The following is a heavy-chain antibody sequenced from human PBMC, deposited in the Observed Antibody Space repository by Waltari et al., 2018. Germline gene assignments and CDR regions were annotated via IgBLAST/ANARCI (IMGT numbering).Heavy chain of an antibody. Sequence: QVQLQQWGAGLLKPSETLSLTCAVYGGSFSGYYWSWLRQPPGKGLEWIGEINHSGSTNDNPSLKSRVTISVDTSKNQFSLKLSSVTAADTAVYYCARPRYDFWSGSPILYWGQGTLVTVSS. CDR3: ARPRYDFWSGSPILY. CDR1: GGSFSGYY. J-gene: IGHJ4*02. CDR2: INHSGST. V-gene: IGHV4-34*01. D-gene: IGHD3-3*01.